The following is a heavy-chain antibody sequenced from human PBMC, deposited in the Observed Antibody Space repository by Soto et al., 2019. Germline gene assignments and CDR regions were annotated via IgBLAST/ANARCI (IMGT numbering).Heavy chain of an antibody. CDR1: GFTFDDYA. Sequence: EVQLVESGGGLVQPGRSLRLSCAASGFTFDDYAMHWVRQAPGKGLEWVSGISWDSGSRGYADSVKGRFTISRDDAKNALYLQMNSLTAEDTALYYCVKVVRGRSSWFVGWFDSWGQGTQVTVSS. D-gene: IGHD6-13*01. V-gene: IGHV3-9*01. CDR3: VKVVRGRSSWFVGWFDS. CDR2: ISWDSGSR. J-gene: IGHJ5*01.